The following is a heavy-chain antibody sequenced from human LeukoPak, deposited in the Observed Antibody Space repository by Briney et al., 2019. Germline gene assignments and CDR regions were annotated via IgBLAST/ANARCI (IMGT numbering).Heavy chain of an antibody. CDR3: ARDPPYFPYAFDI. CDR2: IYYSGST. V-gene: IGHV4-39*02. D-gene: IGHD3-10*01. Sequence: PSETLSLTCTVSGGSISSSSYYWGWIRQPPGKGLEWIGSIYYSGSTYYNPSLKSRVTISVDTSKNQFSLKLSSVTAADTAVYYCARDPPYFPYAFDIWGQGTMVTVSS. CDR1: GGSISSSSYY. J-gene: IGHJ3*02.